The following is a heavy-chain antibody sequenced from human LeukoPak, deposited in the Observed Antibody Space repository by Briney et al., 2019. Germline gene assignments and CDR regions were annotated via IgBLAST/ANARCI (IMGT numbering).Heavy chain of an antibody. CDR3: ARVTSSSSCYFDY. J-gene: IGHJ4*02. Sequence: SETLSLTCTVSGDSISSGGYHWSWIRQHPGKGLEWIGYSYYSGSTYYNASLKSRVTISVDTSKNQLSLKLSPVTAADTAVYYCARVTSSSSCYFDYWGQGTLVTVSS. CDR1: GDSISSGGYH. D-gene: IGHD6-13*01. V-gene: IGHV4-31*03. CDR2: SYYSGST.